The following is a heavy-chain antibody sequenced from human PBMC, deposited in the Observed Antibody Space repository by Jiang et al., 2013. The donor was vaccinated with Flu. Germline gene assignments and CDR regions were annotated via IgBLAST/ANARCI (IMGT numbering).Heavy chain of an antibody. V-gene: IGHV1-46*01. CDR3: ARAYGYSYGYDY. J-gene: IGHJ4*02. CDR1: GFVFSSYY. Sequence: VQLVESGAEVKKPGASVRISCKTSGFVFSSYYIHWVRQSPGEGLEWMGIINPSDGRTTYPRKFQDRVTVTRDTSTSTVYMELSSLTSEDTAVYYCARAYGYSYGYDYWGQGTLVTVSS. D-gene: IGHD5-18*01. CDR2: INPSDGRT.